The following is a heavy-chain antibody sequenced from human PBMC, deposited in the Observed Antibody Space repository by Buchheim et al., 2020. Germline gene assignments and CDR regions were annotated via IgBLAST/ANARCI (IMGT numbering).Heavy chain of an antibody. CDR3: AKDGSWYYDFWSGYFRTDRRSLYGMDV. V-gene: IGHV3-23*01. CDR2: ISGCGGST. Sequence: EVQLLESGGGLVQPGGSLRLSCAASGFTFSSYPMSWVRQAPGKGLEWVSAISGCGGSTYYAVSVKARFTIPRDNSKNTLSLQMNSLRAEDTAVYYCAKDGSWYYDFWSGYFRTDRRSLYGMDVWGQGTT. D-gene: IGHD3-3*01. J-gene: IGHJ6*02. CDR1: GFTFSSYP.